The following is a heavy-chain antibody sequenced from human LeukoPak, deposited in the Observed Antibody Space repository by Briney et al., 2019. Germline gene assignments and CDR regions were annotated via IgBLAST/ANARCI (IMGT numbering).Heavy chain of an antibody. D-gene: IGHD3-10*02. CDR3: GGAHHRGPMSV. CDR1: GYDFTSYG. CDR2: ISGYIANT. J-gene: IGHJ6*04. V-gene: IGHV1-18*01. Sequence: ASVKVSCKASGYDFTSYGSNWVGQVPGQGLEWMGWISGYIANTKYARKFQGRVTMTRERFTRQANRGGRGLRYDDRAVYYFGGAHHRGPMSVCGKGTTVTLHS.